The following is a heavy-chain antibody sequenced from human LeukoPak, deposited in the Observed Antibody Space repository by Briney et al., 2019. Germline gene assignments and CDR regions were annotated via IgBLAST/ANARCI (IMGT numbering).Heavy chain of an antibody. CDR2: MSYDGSNK. CDR1: GFTFSSYG. V-gene: IGHV3-30*18. J-gene: IGHJ5*02. D-gene: IGHD6-13*01. CDR3: AKPGIAAASTSPNWFDP. Sequence: GGSLRPSCAASGFTFSSYGMHWVRQAPGKGLEWVAVMSYDGSNKYYADSVKGRFTISRDNSKNTLYLQMNSLRAEDTAVYYCAKPGIAAASTSPNWFDPWGQGTLVTVSS.